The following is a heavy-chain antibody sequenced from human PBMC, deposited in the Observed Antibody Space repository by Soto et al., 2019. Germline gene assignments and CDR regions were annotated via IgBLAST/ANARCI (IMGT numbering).Heavy chain of an antibody. CDR3: AMWYDVSSGYLDGMDV. D-gene: IGHD3-3*01. Sequence: SETLPVTCAVSGDSITSIYHWAWIRQPPGRGLEWVASIYHSGTTYYNPSLKSRVTISVDTSKNQFSLKLSSVTAADTAVYYCAMWYDVSSGYLDGMDVWGKGTSVT. CDR1: GDSITSIYH. J-gene: IGHJ6*04. V-gene: IGHV4-38-2*01. CDR2: IYHSGTT.